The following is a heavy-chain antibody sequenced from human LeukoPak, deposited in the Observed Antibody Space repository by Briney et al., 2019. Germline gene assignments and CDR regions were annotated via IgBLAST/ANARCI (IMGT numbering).Heavy chain of an antibody. D-gene: IGHD6-13*01. Sequence: ASGKVSCKASGYTFTNYYMHWVRQAPGQGLEWMGIIDPSGGSTTYAQKFQGRVTMTGDTSTSTVYMELSSLRSEDTAVYFCARDGDENSSSWSWFDPWGQGTLVTVSS. CDR2: IDPSGGST. V-gene: IGHV1-46*01. CDR3: ARDGDENSSSWSWFDP. J-gene: IGHJ5*02. CDR1: GYTFTNYY.